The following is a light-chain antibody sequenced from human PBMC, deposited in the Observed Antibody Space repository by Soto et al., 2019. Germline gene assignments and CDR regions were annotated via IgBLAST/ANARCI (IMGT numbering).Light chain of an antibody. CDR3: QQYVTSPVT. V-gene: IGKV3-20*01. Sequence: EIVLTQSPVTLSLYPGERATLSCRASQSIASHLAWYQQKPGQAPRLLIYGASSRASDIPARFSGSGSGTDFTLTISRLEPEDFALYYCQQYVTSPVTFGLGTKVDIK. CDR2: GAS. CDR1: QSIASH. J-gene: IGKJ2*01.